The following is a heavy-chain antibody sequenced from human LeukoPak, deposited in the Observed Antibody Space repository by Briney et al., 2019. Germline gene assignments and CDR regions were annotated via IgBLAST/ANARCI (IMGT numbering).Heavy chain of an antibody. CDR2: INTNTGNP. CDR1: GYTFTSYD. CDR3: ARGGLWFGELSPLDY. Sequence: AASVKVSCKASGYTFTSYDINWVRQATGQGLEWMGWINTNTGNPTYAQGFTGRFVFSLDTSVSTAYLQISSLKAEDTAVYYCARGGLWFGELSPLDYWGQGTLVTVSS. J-gene: IGHJ4*02. V-gene: IGHV7-4-1*02. D-gene: IGHD3-10*01.